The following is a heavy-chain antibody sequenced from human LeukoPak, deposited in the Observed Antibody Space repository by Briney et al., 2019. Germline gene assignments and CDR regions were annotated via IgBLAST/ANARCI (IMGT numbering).Heavy chain of an antibody. CDR2: VYYSGST. CDR1: GGFISSHY. Sequence: SETLSLTCNVSGGFISSHYWTWIRQPPGKGLEWIGYVYYSGSTNYNPSLKSRVTISVDTSNNQFSLKLTSVTAAVTAVYYCARGYRGGVYYYYYGMDVWGQGTTVTVSS. D-gene: IGHD1-26*01. J-gene: IGHJ6*02. CDR3: ARGYRGGVYYYYYGMDV. V-gene: IGHV4-59*11.